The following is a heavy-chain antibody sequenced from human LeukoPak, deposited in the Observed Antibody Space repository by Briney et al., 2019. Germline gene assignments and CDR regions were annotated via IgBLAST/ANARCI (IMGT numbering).Heavy chain of an antibody. D-gene: IGHD5-24*01. J-gene: IGHJ5*02. CDR2: ISPSGGST. CDR3: ARDNSVRDEAWWFNP. Sequence: ASVKVSCKAFGYTFTGYWMHWVRQAPGQGPEWMGVISPSGGSTIYAQKFKGRVTLTRDMSTSTDYLELSSLRSEDTAVYYCARDNSVRDEAWWFNPWAREPWSPSPQ. V-gene: IGHV1-46*01. CDR1: GYTFTGYW.